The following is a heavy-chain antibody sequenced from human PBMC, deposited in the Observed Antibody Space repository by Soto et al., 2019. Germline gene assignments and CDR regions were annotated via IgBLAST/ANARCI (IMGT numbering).Heavy chain of an antibody. CDR2: VYQSGST. D-gene: IGHD1-26*01. CDR3: ARAAYGSIKPFESPCR. CDR1: EDLSRRGYP. V-gene: IGHV4-38-2*02. J-gene: IGHJ6*03. Sequence: PETLSHKCSGSEDLSRRGYPLGWIRQPPGKGLEWIGSVYQSGSTYYNPSLKSRVSTSVDTSKNQFSLKLSSVTAADTAVFLCARAAYGSIKPFESPCRWG.